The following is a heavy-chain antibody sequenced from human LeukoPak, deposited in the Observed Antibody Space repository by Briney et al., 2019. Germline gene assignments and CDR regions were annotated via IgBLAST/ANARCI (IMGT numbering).Heavy chain of an antibody. J-gene: IGHJ4*02. CDR2: ISGSGGST. Sequence: PGGSLRLSCAASGFTFSSYAMSWVRQAPGKGLEWVSAISGSGGSTYYADSVKGRFTISRDNAKESLFLQMNSLRVEDTAVYYCARDLEDNSGYYYFDSWGQGTLVTVSS. D-gene: IGHD3-22*01. CDR1: GFTFSSYA. V-gene: IGHV3-23*01. CDR3: ARDLEDNSGYYYFDS.